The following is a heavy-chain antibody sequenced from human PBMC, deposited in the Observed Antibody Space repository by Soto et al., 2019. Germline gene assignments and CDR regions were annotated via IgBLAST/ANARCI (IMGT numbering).Heavy chain of an antibody. CDR3: ANAYYYDTSSYFHL. Sequence: GGSLRLSCSVSGFTFSTYAMSWVRQAPGKGLEWVPGISGSGGSTYFADSVKGRFTMSRDNSKNTLYLQMNSLRAVDTAVSYCANAYYYDTSSYFHLWGRGTLVTVSS. V-gene: IGHV3-23*01. J-gene: IGHJ2*01. CDR2: ISGSGGST. CDR1: GFTFSTYA. D-gene: IGHD3-22*01.